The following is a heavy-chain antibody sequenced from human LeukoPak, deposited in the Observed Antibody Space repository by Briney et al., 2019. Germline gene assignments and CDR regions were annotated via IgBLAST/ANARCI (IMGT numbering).Heavy chain of an antibody. Sequence: GGSLRLSCAASGFTFSSYAMHWVRQAPGKGLEWVAVISYDGSNKYYADSVKGRFTISRDNSKNTLYLQMNSLRAEDTAVYYCARDHLVDYWGQGTLVIVSS. CDR3: ARDHLVDY. V-gene: IGHV3-30*01. CDR2: ISYDGSNK. J-gene: IGHJ4*02. CDR1: GFTFSSYA.